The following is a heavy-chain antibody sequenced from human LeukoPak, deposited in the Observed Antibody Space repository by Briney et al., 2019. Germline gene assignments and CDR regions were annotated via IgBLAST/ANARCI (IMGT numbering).Heavy chain of an antibody. V-gene: IGHV1-2*02. J-gene: IGHJ4*02. Sequence: ASVKVSCKASGYTFTDYYMHWVRQAPGQGLEWMGWINPNRGGTKYAQKFQGRVTMTRDTSISTAYMELSRLTSDDTAVYYCARDGHGGNSFDYWGQGTLVTVSS. D-gene: IGHD4-23*01. CDR1: GYTFTDYY. CDR3: ARDGHGGNSFDY. CDR2: INPNRGGT.